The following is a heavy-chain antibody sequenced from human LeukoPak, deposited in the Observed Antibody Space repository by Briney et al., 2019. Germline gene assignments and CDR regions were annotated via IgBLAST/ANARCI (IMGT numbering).Heavy chain of an antibody. CDR2: ISAGGSTI. V-gene: IGHV3-11*01. CDR1: GFTFSDYY. CDR3: ANYYGSGQTRNWFDP. D-gene: IGHD3-10*01. Sequence: GGSLRLSCAASGFTFSDYYMSWIRQAPGKGLEWVSYISAGGSTIYYADSVKGRFTVSRDNAKNSLYLQMNSLRVGDTAVYYCANYYGSGQTRNWFDPWGQGTQVTVSS. J-gene: IGHJ5*02.